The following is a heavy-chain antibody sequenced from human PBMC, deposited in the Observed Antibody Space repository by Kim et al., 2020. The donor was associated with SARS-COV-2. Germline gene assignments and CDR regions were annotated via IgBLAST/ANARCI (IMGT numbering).Heavy chain of an antibody. CDR1: GYSFTSYW. V-gene: IGHV5-51*01. J-gene: IGHJ6*02. CDR3: ARVGAAGTEDYYYGMDV. D-gene: IGHD6-13*01. CDR2: IYPGDSDT. Sequence: GESLKISCKGSGYSFTSYWIGWVRQMPGKGLEWMGIIYPGDSDTRYSPSFQGQVTISADKSISTAYLQWSSLKASDTAMYYCARVGAAGTEDYYYGMDVWGQGTTVTVSS.